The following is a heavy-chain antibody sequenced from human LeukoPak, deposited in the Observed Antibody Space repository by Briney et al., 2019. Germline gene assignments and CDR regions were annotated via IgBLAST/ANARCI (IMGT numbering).Heavy chain of an antibody. D-gene: IGHD4-17*01. CDR3: ARGMTTRLDY. Sequence: ASVKVSCKASGYTFTSYYMHWVRQAPGQGLEWMGIINPSGGSTNYAQNLQGRVTLTTDTSTSTAYMELRSLRSDDTAVYYCARGMTTRLDYWGQGTLVTVSS. CDR1: GYTFTSYY. CDR2: INPSGGST. V-gene: IGHV1-46*01. J-gene: IGHJ4*02.